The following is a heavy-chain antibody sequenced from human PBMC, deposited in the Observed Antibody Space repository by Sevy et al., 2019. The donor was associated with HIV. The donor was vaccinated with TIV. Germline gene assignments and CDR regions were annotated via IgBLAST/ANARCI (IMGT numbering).Heavy chain of an antibody. D-gene: IGHD3-10*01. V-gene: IGHV1-18*04. CDR1: GYTFTRYG. CDR2: ISAYNGNT. Sequence: ASVKVSCKASGYTFTRYGISWVRQAPGQGLEWMGWISAYNGNTNYAQKLQGRVTMTTDTSTSTAYMELRSLRSDDTAVYYCARDYYGSGRANSPIDSFDIWGQGTMVTVSS. J-gene: IGHJ3*02. CDR3: ARDYYGSGRANSPIDSFDI.